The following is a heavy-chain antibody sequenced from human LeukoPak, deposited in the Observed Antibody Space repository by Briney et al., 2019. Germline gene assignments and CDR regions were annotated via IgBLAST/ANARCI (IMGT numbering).Heavy chain of an antibody. CDR1: GFTFSSYG. D-gene: IGHD3-9*01. J-gene: IGHJ5*02. Sequence: GGSLRLSCAASGFTFSSYGMHWVRQAPGKGLEWVAVISYDGSNKYYADSVKGRFTISRDNSKNTLYLQMNSLRAEDMAVYYCAKDGRVLRYFDWLSNDDNWFDPWGQGTLVTVSS. V-gene: IGHV3-30*18. CDR3: AKDGRVLRYFDWLSNDDNWFDP. CDR2: ISYDGSNK.